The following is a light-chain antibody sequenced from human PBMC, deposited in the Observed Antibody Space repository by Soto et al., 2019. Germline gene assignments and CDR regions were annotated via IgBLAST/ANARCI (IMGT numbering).Light chain of an antibody. V-gene: IGKV3-20*01. Sequence: EIVLTQSPGTLSLSPGERTTLSCRASQSVSSSYLAWYQQKPGQAPRLLIYGASSRATGFPDRFSGSGSGTDFPLTISRLEPEDFAVYYCQQYGSSPPKYTFGQGTKLEIK. CDR2: GAS. J-gene: IGKJ2*01. CDR3: QQYGSSPPKYT. CDR1: QSVSSSY.